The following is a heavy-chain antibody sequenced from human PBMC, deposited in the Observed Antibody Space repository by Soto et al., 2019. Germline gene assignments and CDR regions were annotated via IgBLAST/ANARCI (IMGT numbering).Heavy chain of an antibody. CDR3: GYDSSGNYDY. Sequence: QVQLVQSGAEVKKPGSSVKVSCKASGGTFSSYAISWVRQAPGQGLEWMGGIIPIFGTANYAQKFQGRVTITADESPSTAYMEPSRLRSEDTAVYYCGYDSSGNYDYWGQGTLVTVSS. J-gene: IGHJ4*02. CDR2: IIPIFGTA. V-gene: IGHV1-69*01. D-gene: IGHD3-22*01. CDR1: GGTFSSYA.